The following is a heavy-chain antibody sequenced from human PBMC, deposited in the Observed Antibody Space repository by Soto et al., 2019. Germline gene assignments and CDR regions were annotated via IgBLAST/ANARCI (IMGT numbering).Heavy chain of an antibody. V-gene: IGHV4-4*02. CDR3: ARAQTRGHDAFDI. Sequence: PSGALSPTPAVSGGPLRSSNWGGWVPQPPGKGLEWIGEIYHSGSTNYNPSLKSRVTISVDKSKNQFSLKLSSVTAADTAVYYCARAQTRGHDAFDIWGQGTMVTVSS. J-gene: IGHJ3*02. CDR1: GGPLRSSNW. CDR2: IYHSGST.